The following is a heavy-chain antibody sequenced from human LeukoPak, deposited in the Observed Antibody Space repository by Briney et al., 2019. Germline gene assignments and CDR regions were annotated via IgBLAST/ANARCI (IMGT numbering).Heavy chain of an antibody. J-gene: IGHJ4*02. V-gene: IGHV3-7*04. CDR1: GFTFSTYW. CDR2: IRQDGSEK. Sequence: GGSLRLSCAASGFTFSTYWMSWVRQAPGKGLEWVANIRQDGSEKNYVDSVKGRFTISRDNAKNSLYLQMNSLRAEDTAVYYCAGGDVFDYWGQGTLVTVSS. CDR3: AGGDVFDY. D-gene: IGHD2-21*02.